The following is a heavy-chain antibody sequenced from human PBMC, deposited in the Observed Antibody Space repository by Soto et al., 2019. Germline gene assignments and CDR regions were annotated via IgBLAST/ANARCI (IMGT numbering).Heavy chain of an antibody. Sequence: GASVKVSCKASGYTFTSYAMHWVRQAPGQRLEWMGWINAGNGNTKYSQKFQGRVTITRDTSASTAYMELSSLRSEDTAVYYCARVARGFFGVVAHYYFDYWGQGTLVTVSS. V-gene: IGHV1-3*01. CDR3: ARVARGFFGVVAHYYFDY. J-gene: IGHJ4*02. D-gene: IGHD3-3*01. CDR1: GYTFTSYA. CDR2: INAGNGNT.